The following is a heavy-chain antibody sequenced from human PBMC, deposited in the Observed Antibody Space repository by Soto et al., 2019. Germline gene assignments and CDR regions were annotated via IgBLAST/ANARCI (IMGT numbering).Heavy chain of an antibody. CDR3: AKDRRGSSWYVPTRDD. CDR2: ISGSGGST. V-gene: IGHV3-23*01. Sequence: GGSLRLSCAASGFTFSSYAMSWVRQAPGKGLEWVSAISGSGGSTYYADSVKGRFTISRDNSKDTLYLQMNSLRAEDTAVYYCAKDRRGSSWYVPTRDDWGQGTLVTAPQ. CDR1: GFTFSSYA. D-gene: IGHD6-13*01. J-gene: IGHJ4*02.